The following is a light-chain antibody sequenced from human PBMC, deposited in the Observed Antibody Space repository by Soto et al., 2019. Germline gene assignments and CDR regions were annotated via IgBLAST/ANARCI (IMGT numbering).Light chain of an antibody. CDR3: MQRKEFPWT. V-gene: IGKV2-40*01. CDR2: LLS. CDR1: QSLLDSDNGNTY. J-gene: IGKJ1*01. Sequence: DIVMTQTPLSLPVSPGEPASISGRSSQSLLDSDNGNTYLDWFQLMPGQAPQLLIYLLSYRASGVPDRFSGSGSGNDFTLKISRVEAEDVGVYYCMQRKEFPWTFGQGTKVEIK.